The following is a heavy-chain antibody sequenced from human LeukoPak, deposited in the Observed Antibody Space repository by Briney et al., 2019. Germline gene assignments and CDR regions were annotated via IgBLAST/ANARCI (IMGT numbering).Heavy chain of an antibody. CDR2: IYYTGGT. CDR3: ARSPPTIFDH. CDR1: GGPLSTSLYY. Sequence: PSETLSLTCSVSGGPLSTSLYYWGWIRQPPGKGLEWIGNIYYTGGTSYNPSLESRVSISIDMSKNQFSLDLTSVTAADTAVYYCARSPPTIFDHWGQGTLVTVSS. J-gene: IGHJ4*02. D-gene: IGHD5-12*01. V-gene: IGHV4-39*01.